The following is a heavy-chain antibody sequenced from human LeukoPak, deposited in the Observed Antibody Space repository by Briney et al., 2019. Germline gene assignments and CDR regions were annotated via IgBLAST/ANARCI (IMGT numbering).Heavy chain of an antibody. CDR1: GFTFSIYA. CDR2: ISGSGGST. Sequence: SGGSLRLSCAASGFTFSIYAMNWVRQAPGKGLEWVSGISGSGGSTDYADSVKGRFTISRDNSKNTLYLEMNSLRAEDTAVYYCATPWRGGWGQGTLVTASS. J-gene: IGHJ4*02. CDR3: ATPWRGG. V-gene: IGHV3-23*01. D-gene: IGHD3-3*01.